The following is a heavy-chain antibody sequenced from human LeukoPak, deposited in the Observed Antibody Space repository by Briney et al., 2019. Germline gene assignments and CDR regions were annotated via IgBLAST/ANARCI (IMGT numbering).Heavy chain of an antibody. V-gene: IGHV4-59*12. CDR1: GGSISSYY. Sequence: SETLSLTCTVSGGSISSYYWSWIRQPPGKGLEWIGEIYHSGSPNYNPSLKSRVTISVDKSRNHFSLNLSSVTAADTAVYNCARGSPTTVAPHFDYWGQGTLVTVSS. D-gene: IGHD4-23*01. CDR2: IYHSGSP. J-gene: IGHJ4*02. CDR3: ARGSPTTVAPHFDY.